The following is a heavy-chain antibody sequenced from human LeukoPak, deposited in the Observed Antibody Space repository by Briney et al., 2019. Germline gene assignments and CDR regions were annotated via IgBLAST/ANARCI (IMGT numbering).Heavy chain of an antibody. V-gene: IGHV3-23*01. D-gene: IGHD3-16*02. J-gene: IGHJ4*02. CDR2: ISGSGGST. CDR3: AKELPYGYVWGSYRALGY. Sequence: GGSLRLSCAASGFTFSSYAMSWVRQAPGKGLEWVSAISGSGGSTYYADSVKGRFTISRDNSKNTLYLQMNSLRAEDTAVYYCAKELPYGYVWGSYRALGYWGQGTLVTVSS. CDR1: GFTFSSYA.